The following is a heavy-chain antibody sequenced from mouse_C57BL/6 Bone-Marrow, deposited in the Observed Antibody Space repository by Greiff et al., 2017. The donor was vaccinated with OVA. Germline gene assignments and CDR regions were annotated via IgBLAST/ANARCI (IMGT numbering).Heavy chain of an antibody. V-gene: IGHV1-50*01. CDR2: IDPSDSYT. Sequence: QVQLQQPGAELVKPGASVKLSCKASGYTFTSYWMQWVKQRPGQGLEWIGEIDPSDSYTNYNQKFKGKATLTVDTSSSTAYMQLNSLTSEDSAVYYCARRGRGRGFDYWGQGTTLTVSS. CDR1: GYTFTSYW. J-gene: IGHJ2*01. D-gene: IGHD3-3*01. CDR3: ARRGRGRGFDY.